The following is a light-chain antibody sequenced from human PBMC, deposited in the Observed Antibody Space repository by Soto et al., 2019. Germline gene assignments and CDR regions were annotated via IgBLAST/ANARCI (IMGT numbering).Light chain of an antibody. J-gene: IGKJ4*01. CDR1: QSVSSY. Sequence: DIVLTHSPATLSLSPGERATLSCRASQSVSSYLAWYQQKPGQAPRLLIYGASSRATGIPDRFSGSGSGTDFTLTISRLEPEDFAVYYCQQYGSSPLTFGGGTKVDI. V-gene: IGKV3-20*01. CDR3: QQYGSSPLT. CDR2: GAS.